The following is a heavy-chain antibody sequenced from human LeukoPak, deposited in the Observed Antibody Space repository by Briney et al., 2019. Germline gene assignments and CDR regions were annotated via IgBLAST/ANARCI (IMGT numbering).Heavy chain of an antibody. CDR3: AKDREVLPAGEIDY. Sequence: GGSLRLSCAASGFNFDDYAMHWVRQAPGRGMEWVSGISWNNGSIDYAASVKGRFTISRDSAKKSLYLQMNSLRPEDTAFYYCAKDREVLPAGEIDYWGQGTLVTVSS. CDR2: ISWNNGSI. V-gene: IGHV3-9*01. CDR1: GFNFDDYA. J-gene: IGHJ4*02. D-gene: IGHD6-13*01.